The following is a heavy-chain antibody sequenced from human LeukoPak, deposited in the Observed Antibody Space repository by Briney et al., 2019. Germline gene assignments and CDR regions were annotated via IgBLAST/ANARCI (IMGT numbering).Heavy chain of an antibody. V-gene: IGHV3-48*02. CDR2: MSSSRSTI. CDR1: GFTFSSYG. J-gene: IGHJ3*02. D-gene: IGHD2-21*01. Sequence: GRSLTLSCAASGFTFSSYGMHWVRQAPGKGREWVSYMSSSRSTIWYADSVEGRFTISRDNAKNSLYLQVNSQRDEDTAVYYCLRDGIFAFVIWRQGRMVTVSS. CDR3: LRDGIFAFVI.